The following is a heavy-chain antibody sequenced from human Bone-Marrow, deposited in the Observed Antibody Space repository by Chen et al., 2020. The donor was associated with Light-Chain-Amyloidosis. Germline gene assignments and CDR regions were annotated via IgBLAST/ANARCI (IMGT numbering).Heavy chain of an antibody. D-gene: IGHD5-12*01. CDR2: IYPDDSEA. CDR1: GYTFPNYW. Sequence: VQLEQSGPEVKKPGESLKISCKGSGYTFPNYWIGWVRQMLGKGLEWMGVIYPDDSEARYSPSFEGQVTISADKSITTAYLQWRSLKASDTAMYYCARRRDGYNFDYWGQGTLVTVSS. J-gene: IGHJ4*02. V-gene: IGHV5-51*01. CDR3: ARRRDGYNFDY.